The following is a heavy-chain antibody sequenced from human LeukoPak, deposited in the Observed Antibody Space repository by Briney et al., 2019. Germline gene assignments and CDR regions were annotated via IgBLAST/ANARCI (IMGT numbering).Heavy chain of an antibody. CDR3: ASYSSSSYYNYYMDV. Sequence: GASVKVSCKVSGYTLTELSMHWVRQAPGKGLEWMGGFDPEDGETIYAQKFQGRVTMTEDTSTDTAYMELSSLRSEDTAVYYCASYSSSSYYNYYMDVWGKGTTVTVSS. D-gene: IGHD6-6*01. CDR1: GYTLTELS. J-gene: IGHJ6*03. V-gene: IGHV1-24*01. CDR2: FDPEDGET.